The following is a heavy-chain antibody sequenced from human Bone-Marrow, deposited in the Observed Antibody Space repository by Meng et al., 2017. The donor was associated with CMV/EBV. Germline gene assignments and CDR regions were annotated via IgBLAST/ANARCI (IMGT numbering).Heavy chain of an antibody. Sequence: SETLSLTCTVSGYSISSGYYWGWIRQPPGKGLEWIGSIYHSGSTNYSPSLKNRVTISVDTSKSQFSLMVSSVTAADTAVYYCARVGGTYSGRGGYLDYWGQGTPVTVSS. CDR3: ARVGGTYSGRGGYLDY. V-gene: IGHV4-38-2*02. CDR2: IYHSGST. CDR1: GYSISSGYY. J-gene: IGHJ4*02. D-gene: IGHD1-26*01.